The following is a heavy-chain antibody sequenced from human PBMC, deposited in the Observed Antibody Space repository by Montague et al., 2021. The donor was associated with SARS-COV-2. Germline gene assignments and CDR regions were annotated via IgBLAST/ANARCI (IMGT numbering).Heavy chain of an antibody. J-gene: IGHJ6*03. V-gene: IGHV4-31*03. CDR1: GGSISSGGYY. D-gene: IGHD4-23*01. CDR2: IYYSGST. CDR3: ASSYGGNLGYYYYYMDV. Sequence: TLSLTCTVSGGSISSGGYYWSWIRQHPGKGLDWIGYIYYSGSTYYNPSLKSRVTISVTKSKNKFSLKLSSVTAADTSVYYCASSYGGNLGYYYYYMDVWGKGTTVTVSS.